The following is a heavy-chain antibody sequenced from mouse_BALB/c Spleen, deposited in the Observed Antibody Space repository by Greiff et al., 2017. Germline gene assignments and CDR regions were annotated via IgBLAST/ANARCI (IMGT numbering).Heavy chain of an antibody. CDR2: IDPANGNT. V-gene: IGHV14-3*02. D-gene: IGHD2-4*01. Sequence: VQLQQSGAELVKPGASVKLSCTASGFNIKDTYMHWVKQRPEQGLEWIGRIDPANGNTKYDPKFQGKATITADTSSNTAYLQLSSLTSEDTAVYYCASGMITSSWFAYWGQGTLVTVSA. CDR3: ASGMITSSWFAY. CDR1: GFNIKDTY. J-gene: IGHJ3*01.